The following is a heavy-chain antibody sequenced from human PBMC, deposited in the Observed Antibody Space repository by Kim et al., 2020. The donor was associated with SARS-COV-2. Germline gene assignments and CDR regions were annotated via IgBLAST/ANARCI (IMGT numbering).Heavy chain of an antibody. Sequence: GSLRLSCAVYGGSFSGYYWSWIRQPPGKGLEWIGEINHSGSTNYNPSLKSRVTISVDTSKNQFSLKLSSVTAADTAVYYCARGVSSGSGYWGQGTLVTVSS. CDR3: ARGVSSGSGY. J-gene: IGHJ4*02. V-gene: IGHV4-34*01. CDR1: GGSFSGYY. D-gene: IGHD3-10*01. CDR2: INHSGST.